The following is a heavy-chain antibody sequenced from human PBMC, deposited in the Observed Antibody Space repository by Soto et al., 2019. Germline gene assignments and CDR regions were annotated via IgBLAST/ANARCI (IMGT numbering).Heavy chain of an antibody. CDR2: IIPIFGTA. D-gene: IGHD3-10*01. V-gene: IGHV1-69*13. CDR1: GGTFSSYA. Sequence: SVKVSCKASGGTFSSYAISWVRQAPGQGLEWMGGIIPIFGTANYAQKFQGRVTITADESTSTAYMELSSLRSEDTAVYYCARAHSVYYGMDVWGQGTTVTVSS. CDR3: ARAHSVYYGMDV. J-gene: IGHJ6*02.